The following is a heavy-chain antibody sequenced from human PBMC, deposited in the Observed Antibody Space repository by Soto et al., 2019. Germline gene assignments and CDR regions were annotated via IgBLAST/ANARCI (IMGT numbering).Heavy chain of an antibody. Sequence: SETLSLTCTVSGGSISSYYWSWIRQPPGKGLEWIGYIYYSGSTNYNPSLKSRVTISVDTSKNQFSLKLSSVTAADTAVYYCARGVNDYVWGSYRKENWFDPWGQGTLVTVSS. J-gene: IGHJ5*02. CDR2: IYYSGST. V-gene: IGHV4-59*01. CDR1: GGSISSYY. D-gene: IGHD3-16*02. CDR3: ARGVNDYVWGSYRKENWFDP.